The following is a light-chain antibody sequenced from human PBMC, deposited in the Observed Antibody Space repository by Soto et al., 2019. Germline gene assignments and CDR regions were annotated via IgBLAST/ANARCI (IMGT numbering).Light chain of an antibody. Sequence: EIVMTQSPATLSVSRGERATLSCRASQSVSSNLAWYQQKPGQAPRLLIYGASSRATGIPDRFSGSGSGTDFTLTISRLEPEDFAVYYCQQYGSSLITFGQGTRLEIK. CDR1: QSVSSN. V-gene: IGKV3-20*01. J-gene: IGKJ5*01. CDR3: QQYGSSLIT. CDR2: GAS.